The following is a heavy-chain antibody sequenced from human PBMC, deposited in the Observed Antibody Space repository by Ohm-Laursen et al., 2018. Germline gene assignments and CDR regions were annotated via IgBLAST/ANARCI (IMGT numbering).Heavy chain of an antibody. CDR2: ISSSGSTI. D-gene: IGHD3-16*01. Sequence: SLRLSCSAAGSTFSSYEMNWVRQAPGKGLEWVSYISSSGSTIYYADSVRGRFTISRDNAKNSLYLQMNSLRAEDTAVYYCARDVRKIVDYWGQGTLVTVSS. CDR3: ARDVRKIVDY. J-gene: IGHJ4*02. V-gene: IGHV3-48*03. CDR1: GSTFSSYE.